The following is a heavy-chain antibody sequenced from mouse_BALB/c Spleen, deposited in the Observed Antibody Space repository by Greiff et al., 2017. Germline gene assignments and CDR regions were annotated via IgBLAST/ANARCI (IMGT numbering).Heavy chain of an antibody. CDR2: IWTGGGT. V-gene: IGHV2-9-2*01. Sequence: VKLMESGPGLVAPSQSLSITCTVSGFSLTSYDISWIRQPPGKGLEWLGVIWTGGGTNYNSAFMSRLSISKDNSKSQVFLKMNSLQTDDTAIYYCVRGIYYYGSSYGDYAMDYWGQGTSVTVSS. D-gene: IGHD1-1*01. CDR3: VRGIYYYGSSYGDYAMDY. J-gene: IGHJ4*01. CDR1: GFSLTSYD.